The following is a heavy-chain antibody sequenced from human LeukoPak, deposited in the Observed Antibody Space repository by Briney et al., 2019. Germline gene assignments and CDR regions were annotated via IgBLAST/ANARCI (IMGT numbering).Heavy chain of an antibody. V-gene: IGHV1-18*01. J-gene: IGHJ4*02. D-gene: IGHD2-2*03. CDR2: ISAYNGNT. CDR3: ARDSLNIGYCSSTSCLPPDY. Sequence: ASVKVSFKSSGYTFTSYGFSWVRQAPGQGLEWMGWISAYNGNTKYAQKLQGRVSMTTDTSTSTAYMELRSLRSDDTAVYYCARDSLNIGYCSSTSCLPPDYWGQGTLVTVSS. CDR1: GYTFTSYG.